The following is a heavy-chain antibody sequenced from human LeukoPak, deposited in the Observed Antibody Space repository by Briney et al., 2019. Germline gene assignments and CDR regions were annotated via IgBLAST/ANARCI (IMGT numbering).Heavy chain of an antibody. V-gene: IGHV4-39*07. D-gene: IGHD2-2*01. Sequence: SETLSLTCNVSGGSMSNIYYWGWIRQPPGKGLEWIGNIFYSGITYYNPSLRSRVTISVDTSKNQFSLKLSSVTAADTAVYYCAREEYCSSTSCQFDYWGQGTLVTVSS. CDR1: GGSMSNIYY. CDR2: IFYSGIT. CDR3: AREEYCSSTSCQFDY. J-gene: IGHJ4*02.